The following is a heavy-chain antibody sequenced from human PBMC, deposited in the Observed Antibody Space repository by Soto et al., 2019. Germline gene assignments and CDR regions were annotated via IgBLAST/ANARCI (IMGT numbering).Heavy chain of an antibody. J-gene: IGHJ6*02. Sequence: QVQLVQSGAEVKKPGASVKVSCKASGYTFTSYGISWVRQAPGQGLEWMGWISAYNGNTNYAQKLQGRVTMTTDTSTSTAYMELRSLRSDDTAVYYCARGELERGSSWYSLYYYGMDVWGQGTTVTVSS. D-gene: IGHD6-13*01. V-gene: IGHV1-18*04. CDR2: ISAYNGNT. CDR1: GYTFTSYG. CDR3: ARGELERGSSWYSLYYYGMDV.